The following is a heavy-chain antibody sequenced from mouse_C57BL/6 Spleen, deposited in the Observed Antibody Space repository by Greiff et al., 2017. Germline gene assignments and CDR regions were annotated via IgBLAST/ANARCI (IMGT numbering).Heavy chain of an antibody. CDR1: GYTFTSYW. CDR3: ARSSTHWYFDV. CDR2: INPSNGGT. J-gene: IGHJ1*03. D-gene: IGHD1-1*01. V-gene: IGHV1-53*01. Sequence: VQLQQPGTELVKPGASVKLSCKASGYTFTSYWMHWVKQRPGQGLEWIGNINPSNGGTNYNEKFKGKATLTVDKSSSTAYMQLSSLTSEDSEVYYCARSSTHWYFDVWGTGTTVTVSS.